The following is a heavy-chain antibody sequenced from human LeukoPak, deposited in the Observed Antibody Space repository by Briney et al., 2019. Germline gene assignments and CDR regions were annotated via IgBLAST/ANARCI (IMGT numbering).Heavy chain of an antibody. CDR3: AKSEAVAGPFDY. CDR1: GFTFSSYA. CDR2: ISGSGGST. D-gene: IGHD6-19*01. V-gene: IGHV3-23*01. Sequence: GGSLRLSCAASGFTFSSYAMSWVRQAPGKGVEWVLAISGSGGSTYYADSEKGRFTISRNNSKNTLYLQMNSLRAEDTAVYYCAKSEAVAGPFDYWGQGTLVTVSS. J-gene: IGHJ4*02.